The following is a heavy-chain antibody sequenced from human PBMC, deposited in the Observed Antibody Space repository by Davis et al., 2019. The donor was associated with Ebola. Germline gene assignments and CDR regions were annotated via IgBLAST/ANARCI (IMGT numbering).Heavy chain of an antibody. D-gene: IGHD5-12*01. Sequence: PSETLSLTCTVSGGSISSGDYYWSWIRQPPGKGLEWIGYIYHSGNAWYNPSLKSRVTISLDKSKNQFSLKVNSVTAADTAVYYCARKSGSAYYFDYWGQGTLVTVSS. CDR3: ARKSGSAYYFDY. J-gene: IGHJ4*02. V-gene: IGHV4-30-4*08. CDR1: GGSISSGDYY. CDR2: IYHSGNA.